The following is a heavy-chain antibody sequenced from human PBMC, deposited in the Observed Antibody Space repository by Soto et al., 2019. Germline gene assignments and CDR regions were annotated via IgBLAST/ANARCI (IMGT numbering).Heavy chain of an antibody. D-gene: IGHD2-2*01. CDR3: AKGTSFGY. J-gene: IGHJ4*02. Sequence: EVQLLESGGGLVQPGGSLRLSCAASGFTFSNYAMSWVRQAPWKGLEWVSSISDSGISTYYADSVKGRFTISRDNSKHSLFLQMNSLRAEDTAVYYCAKGTSFGYWGQGTLGTVSS. V-gene: IGHV3-23*01. CDR2: ISDSGIST. CDR1: GFTFSNYA.